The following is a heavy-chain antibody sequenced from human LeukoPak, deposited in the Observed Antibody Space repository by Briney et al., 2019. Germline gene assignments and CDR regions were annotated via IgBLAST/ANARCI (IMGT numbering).Heavy chain of an antibody. V-gene: IGHV4-31*03. CDR3: ARESGCEVGATGFDP. J-gene: IGHJ5*02. D-gene: IGHD1-26*01. CDR1: GGSISSGGYY. Sequence: SETLSLTCTVSGGSISSGGYYWSWIRQHPGKGLEWIGYIYYSGSTYYNPSLKSRVTISVDTSKNQFSLKLSSVTAADTAVYYCARESGCEVGATGFDPWGQGTLVTVSS. CDR2: IYYSGST.